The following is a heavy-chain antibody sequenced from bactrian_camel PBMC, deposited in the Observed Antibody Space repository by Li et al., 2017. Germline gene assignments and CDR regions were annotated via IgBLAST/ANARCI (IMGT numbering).Heavy chain of an antibody. V-gene: IGHV3S55*01. CDR3: TADLCYSSGYSRQFQY. CDR1: GLTFDHGS. J-gene: IGHJ4*01. Sequence: HVQLVESGGGLVQPGGSLKLSCTASGLTFDHGSMAWYRQGAGNECNLVSTMSADGSTYYANSVKGRFTISRDNAKMTLYLQMNSLKTEDTAVYYCTADLCYSSGYSRQFQYWGQGTQVTVS. CDR2: MSADGST. D-gene: IGHD2*01.